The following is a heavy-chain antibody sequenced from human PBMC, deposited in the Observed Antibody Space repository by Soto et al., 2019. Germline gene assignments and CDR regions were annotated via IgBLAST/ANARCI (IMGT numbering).Heavy chain of an antibody. CDR1: GGSVSSGGYY. CDR2: IYYSGST. Sequence: QVQLQESGPGLVKPSETLAPTCTVSGGSVSSGGYYWSWVRQPPGKGLEWDGYIYYSGSTNYNPSLKSRVTISVDTSKNQFSLKLSSVTAADTAVYYCARDKRTGTTSYYYYGMDVWGQGTTVTVSS. V-gene: IGHV4-61*08. J-gene: IGHJ6*02. D-gene: IGHD1-1*01. CDR3: ARDKRTGTTSYYYYGMDV.